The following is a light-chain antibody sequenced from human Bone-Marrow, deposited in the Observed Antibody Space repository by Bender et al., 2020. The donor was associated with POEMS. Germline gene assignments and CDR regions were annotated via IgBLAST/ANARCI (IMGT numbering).Light chain of an antibody. CDR3: CSYAGTYTWV. CDR1: GSDVGTYGL. CDR2: MVS. V-gene: IGLV2-23*02. J-gene: IGLJ3*02. Sequence: QSALTQPASVSGSPGQSITISCTGTGSDVGTYGLVSWYQQYPGKAPKLLIYMVSERPSGVPDRFSGSKSGNTASLTISGLQAEDEADYYCCSYAGTYTWVFGGGTKLTVL.